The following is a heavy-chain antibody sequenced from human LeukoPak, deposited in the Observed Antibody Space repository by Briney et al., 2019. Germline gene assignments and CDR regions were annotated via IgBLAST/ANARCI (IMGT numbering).Heavy chain of an antibody. Sequence: GGSLRLSCAASGFTFSSYAMHWVRQAPGKGLEYVSAISSNGGSTYYANSVKGRFTIPRDSSKNTLYLQMGSLRAEDMAVYYCARVALNGDFDYWGQGTLVTVSS. J-gene: IGHJ4*02. V-gene: IGHV3-64*01. CDR3: ARVALNGDFDY. D-gene: IGHD7-27*01. CDR1: GFTFSSYA. CDR2: ISSNGGST.